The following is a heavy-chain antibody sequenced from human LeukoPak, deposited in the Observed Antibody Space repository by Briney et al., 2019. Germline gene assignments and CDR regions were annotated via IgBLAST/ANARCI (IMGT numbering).Heavy chain of an antibody. Sequence: GASVKVSCKASGGTFSSYAISWVRQAPGQGLEWMGGIIPIFGTANYAQKFQGRVTITADESTSTAYMELSSLRSEDTAVYYCARGKPVADNYYYGKDVWGQGTTVTVSS. D-gene: IGHD1-14*01. CDR3: ARGKPVADNYYYGKDV. CDR1: GGTFSSYA. J-gene: IGHJ6*02. V-gene: IGHV1-69*13. CDR2: IIPIFGTA.